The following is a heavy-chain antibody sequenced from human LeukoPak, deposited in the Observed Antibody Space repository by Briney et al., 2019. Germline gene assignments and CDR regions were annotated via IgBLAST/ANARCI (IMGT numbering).Heavy chain of an antibody. J-gene: IGHJ3*01. Sequence: PSEILSLTCTVFGGPITGYYWSWIRQPPGKGLEWIGYVSYRGSTNYNPPLKSRVTTSVDTSKNQFSLKLSSVTAADTAVYYCARPYSSNWYDAFHFWGQGTMVTVSS. D-gene: IGHD6-13*01. CDR2: VSYRGST. CDR1: GGPITGYY. CDR3: ARPYSSNWYDAFHF. V-gene: IGHV4-59*01.